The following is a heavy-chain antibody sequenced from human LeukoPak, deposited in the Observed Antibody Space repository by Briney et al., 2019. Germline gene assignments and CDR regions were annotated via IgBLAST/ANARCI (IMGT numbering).Heavy chain of an antibody. CDR1: GYTFTGYY. CDR3: ARGVGSDADY. CDR2: INPNSGGT. J-gene: IGHJ4*02. Sequence: ASVKVSCKASGYTFTGYYMHWVRQAPGQGLEWMGWINPNSGGTNYAQKFQGRVTMTRDMSTSTVYMELSSLRSEDTAVYYCARGVGSDADYWGQGTLVTVSS. V-gene: IGHV1-2*02. D-gene: IGHD2-15*01.